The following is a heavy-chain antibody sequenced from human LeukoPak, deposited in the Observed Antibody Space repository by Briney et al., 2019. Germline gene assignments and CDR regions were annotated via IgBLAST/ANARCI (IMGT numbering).Heavy chain of an antibody. CDR1: GWSFSGYY. CDR3: AKSRRDYYYYYYMDV. Sequence: SETLSLTCAVYGWSFSGYYWSWIRQPPGKGLEWIGEINHSGSTNYNPSLKSRVTISVDTSKNQFSLKLSSVTAADTAVYYCAKSRRDYYYYYYMDVWGKGTTVTVSS. V-gene: IGHV4-34*01. CDR2: INHSGST. J-gene: IGHJ6*03.